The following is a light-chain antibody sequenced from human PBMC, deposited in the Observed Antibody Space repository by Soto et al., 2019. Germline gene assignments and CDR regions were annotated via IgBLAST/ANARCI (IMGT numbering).Light chain of an antibody. J-gene: IGKJ1*01. CDR2: RAS. CDR1: QSITSW. V-gene: IGKV1-5*03. CDR3: QQYDRFPRT. Sequence: DIPMTQSPSTLSASVGDRVTITCRASQSITSWLAWYQQKPGKAPKLLIYRASSLESGVPSTFSGSGSGTEFTLTISSLQPDDFATYYCQQYDRFPRTFGQGTKVEIK.